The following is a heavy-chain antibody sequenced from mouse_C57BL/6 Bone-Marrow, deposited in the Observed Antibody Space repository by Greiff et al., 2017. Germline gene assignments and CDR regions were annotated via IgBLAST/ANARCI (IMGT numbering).Heavy chain of an antibody. J-gene: IGHJ3*01. CDR1: GISITTGNYR. V-gene: IGHV3-5*01. D-gene: IGHD2-3*01. CDR2: IYYSGTI. Sequence: EVQLQESGPGLVQPSQTVFLTCTVTGISITTGNYRWSWIRQFPGNKLEWIGYIYYSGTITYNPSLTSRTTITRDTPKNQFFLEMNSLTAEDTATYYCARGDGYYPAWFAYWGQGTLVTVSA. CDR3: ARGDGYYPAWFAY.